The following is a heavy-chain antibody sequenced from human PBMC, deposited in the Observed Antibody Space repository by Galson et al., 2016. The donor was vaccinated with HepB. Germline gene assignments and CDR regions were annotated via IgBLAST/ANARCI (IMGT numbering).Heavy chain of an antibody. D-gene: IGHD1-26*01. CDR1: GGSINSYKW. Sequence: SETLSLTCAVSGGSINSYKWWSWVRQPPGKGLEWIGEVYPSGSTNYNPSLKSRVTISIDKSKNNFSLNLTSVTAADTAVYYCARVSKWEPHFGYWGQGTLVAVSS. V-gene: IGHV4-4*02. CDR3: ARVSKWEPHFGY. J-gene: IGHJ4*02. CDR2: VYPSGST.